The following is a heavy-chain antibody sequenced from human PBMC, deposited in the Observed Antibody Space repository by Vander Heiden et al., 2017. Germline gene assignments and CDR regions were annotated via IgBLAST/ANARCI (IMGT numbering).Heavy chain of an antibody. D-gene: IGHD2-15*01. J-gene: IGHJ5*02. CDR2: ISGSGGST. Sequence: EVQLLQSGGCLVHPGGSLRLSCPASGFPFSSYSISWVRTVRGKGVEWGSAISGSGGSTYYADSVKGRFTISRDNSKNTLYLQMNSLRAEDTAVYYCAKDLRYIYCSGGSCSWGQGTLVTVSS. V-gene: IGHV3-23*01. CDR3: AKDLRYIYCSGGSCS. CDR1: GFPFSSYS.